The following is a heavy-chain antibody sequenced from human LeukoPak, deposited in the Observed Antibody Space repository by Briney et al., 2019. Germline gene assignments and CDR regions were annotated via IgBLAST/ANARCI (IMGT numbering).Heavy chain of an antibody. J-gene: IGHJ6*02. CDR1: GGTFSSYA. CDR3: ARTNCTNGVCYHISYYYYGMDV. V-gene: IGHV1-69*13. D-gene: IGHD2-8*01. CDR2: IILIFGTA. Sequence: SVKVSCKASGGTFSSYAISWVRQAPGQGLEWMGGIILIFGTANYAQKFQGRVTITADESTSTAYMELSSLRSEDTAVYYCARTNCTNGVCYHISYYYYGMDVWGQGTTVTVSS.